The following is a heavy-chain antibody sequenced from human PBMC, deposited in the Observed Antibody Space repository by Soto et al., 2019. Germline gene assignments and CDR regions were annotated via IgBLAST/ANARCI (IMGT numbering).Heavy chain of an antibody. V-gene: IGHV4-59*01. CDR2: IYYGGST. J-gene: IGHJ4*02. CDR1: GDSISTDY. Sequence: SSETLSLTCTVSGDSISTDYWSWIRQSPGKGLEWIGFIYYGGSTNYNPSLKSRVTMSVDTSKNHFSLKLISVTTADTAVYFCAREGNLGRWIQPLDSWGQGTLVTSPQ. CDR3: AREGNLGRWIQPLDS. D-gene: IGHD2-2*03.